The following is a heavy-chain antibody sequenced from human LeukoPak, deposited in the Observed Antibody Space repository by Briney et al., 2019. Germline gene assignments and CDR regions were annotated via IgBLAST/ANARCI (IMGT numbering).Heavy chain of an antibody. D-gene: IGHD2-2*01. CDR3: ASLPPDIVVVPAARLDY. V-gene: IGHV3-30-3*01. CDR1: GFTFSSYA. CDR2: ISNDGNNK. Sequence: GGALRLSCAASGFTFSSYAMHWVRQAPGKGLEWVALISNDGNNKYYADSVKGRFTTSRDNSKNRLYLQMDSLRAEDTAVYSCASLPPDIVVVPAARLDYWGQETLVTVSS. J-gene: IGHJ4*02.